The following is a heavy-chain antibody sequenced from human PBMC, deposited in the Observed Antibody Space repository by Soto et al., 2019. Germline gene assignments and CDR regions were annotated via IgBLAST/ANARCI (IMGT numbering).Heavy chain of an antibody. V-gene: IGHV3-21*01. D-gene: IGHD1-26*01. CDR3: ASYHARLGPDAFDI. CDR2: ISSSSSYI. J-gene: IGHJ3*02. Sequence: GGSLRLSCAASGFTFSSYSMNWVRQAPGKGLEWVSSISSSSSYIYYADSVKGRFTISRDNAKNSLYLQMNSLRAEDTAVYYCASYHARLGPDAFDIWGQGTMVTVSS. CDR1: GFTFSSYS.